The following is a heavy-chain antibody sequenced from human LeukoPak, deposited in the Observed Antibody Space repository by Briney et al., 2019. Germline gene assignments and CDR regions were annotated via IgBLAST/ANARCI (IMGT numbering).Heavy chain of an antibody. CDR3: ARSDSRSDFDY. CDR2: IYDSGST. V-gene: IGHV4-59*01. Sequence: PSETLSLTCTVSGGSISSYYWNWIRQPPGRGLEWIEYIYDSGSTNYNPSLKSRVTISVDTSKNQVSLNLSSVTAADTAVYYCARSDSRSDFDYWGQGILVTVS. J-gene: IGHJ4*02. D-gene: IGHD3-16*02. CDR1: GGSISSYY.